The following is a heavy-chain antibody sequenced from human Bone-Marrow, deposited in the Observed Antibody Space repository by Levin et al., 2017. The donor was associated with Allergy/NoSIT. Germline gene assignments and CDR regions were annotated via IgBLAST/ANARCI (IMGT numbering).Heavy chain of an antibody. CDR1: GLTFSSYS. D-gene: IGHD3-10*01. CDR3: ARAGYGSGPYWFDP. CDR2: ISGSGVRI. J-gene: IGHJ5*02. V-gene: IGHV3-48*01. Sequence: GGSLRLSCEVSGLTFSSYSLNWVRQAPGKGLEWVAYISGSGVRIHYADSVKGRFTISRDNANNSLFLQMNNLRVEDAAVYYCARAGYGSGPYWFDPWGQGTLVSVSS.